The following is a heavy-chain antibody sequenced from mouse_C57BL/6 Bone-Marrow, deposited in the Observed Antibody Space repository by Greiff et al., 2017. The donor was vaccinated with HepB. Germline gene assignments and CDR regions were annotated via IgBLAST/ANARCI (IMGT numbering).Heavy chain of an antibody. J-gene: IGHJ2*01. CDR2: IYPGSGST. D-gene: IGHD1-1*01. CDR3: ARGTTVVLDY. Sequence: QVQLKQPGAELVKPGDSVKMSCKASGYTFTSYWITWVKQRPGQGLEWIGDIYPGSGSTNYNEKFKSKATLTVDTSSSTAYMQLSSLTSEDSAVYYCARGTTVVLDYWGQGTTLTVSS. CDR1: GYTFTSYW. V-gene: IGHV1-55*01.